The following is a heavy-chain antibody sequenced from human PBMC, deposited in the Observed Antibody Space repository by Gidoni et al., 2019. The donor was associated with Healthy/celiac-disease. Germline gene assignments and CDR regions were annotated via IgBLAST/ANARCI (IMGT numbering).Heavy chain of an antibody. J-gene: IGHJ5*02. CDR3: ARVRQPPHNWFDP. D-gene: IGHD6-13*01. CDR2: INHSGST. Sequence: QVQLQQWGAGLLKPSETLSLTCAVYGGSFSGYYWSWIRQPPGKGLEWIGEINHSGSTNYNPSLKSRVTISVDTSKNQFSLKLSSVTAADTAVYYCARVRQPPHNWFDPWGQGTLVTVSS. V-gene: IGHV4-34*01. CDR1: GGSFSGYY.